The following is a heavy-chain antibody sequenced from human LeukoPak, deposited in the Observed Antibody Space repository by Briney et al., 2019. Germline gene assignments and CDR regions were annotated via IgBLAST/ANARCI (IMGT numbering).Heavy chain of an antibody. CDR1: GFTFSTYW. Sequence: PGGSLRLSCAASGFTFSTYWMTWVRQAPGKGLEWVSSISSSSSYIYYADSVKGRFTISRDNAKNSLYLQMNSLRAEDTAVYYCARGMPYYFDYWGQGTLVTVSS. V-gene: IGHV3-21*01. D-gene: IGHD2-2*01. J-gene: IGHJ4*02. CDR2: ISSSSSYI. CDR3: ARGMPYYFDY.